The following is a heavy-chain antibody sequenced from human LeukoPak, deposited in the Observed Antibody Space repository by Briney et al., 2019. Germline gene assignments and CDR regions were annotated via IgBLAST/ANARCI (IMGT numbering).Heavy chain of an antibody. CDR2: IYYSGST. CDR3: AREYSGYDRRTNWFDP. J-gene: IGHJ5*02. CDR1: GGSISSSSYY. V-gene: IGHV4-39*07. Sequence: PSETLSLTCTVSGGSISSSSYYWGWIRQPPGKGLEWIGSIYYSGSTYYNPSLKSRVTISVDTSKNQFSLKLSSVTAADTAVYYCAREYSGYDRRTNWFDPWGQGTLVTVSS. D-gene: IGHD5-12*01.